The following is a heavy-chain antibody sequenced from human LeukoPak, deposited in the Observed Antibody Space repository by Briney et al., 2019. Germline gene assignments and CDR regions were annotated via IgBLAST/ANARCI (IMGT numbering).Heavy chain of an antibody. CDR1: GYSFTSYW. Sequence: GESLKIPCKGSGYSFTSYWIGWVRQMPGKGLEWMGIIYPGDSDTRYSPSFQGQVTISADKSISTAYLQWSSLKASDTAMYYCARQYCSGGSCYPNAFDIWGQGTMVTVSS. J-gene: IGHJ3*02. D-gene: IGHD2-15*01. V-gene: IGHV5-51*01. CDR3: ARQYCSGGSCYPNAFDI. CDR2: IYPGDSDT.